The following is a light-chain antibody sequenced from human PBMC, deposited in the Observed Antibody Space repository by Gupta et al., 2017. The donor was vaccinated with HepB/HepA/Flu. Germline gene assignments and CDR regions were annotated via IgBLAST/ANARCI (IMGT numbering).Light chain of an antibody. CDR1: SSDVGSYNR. CDR3: CSNVKTIFYV. J-gene: IGLJ1*01. V-gene: IGLV2-18*02. Sequence: QSALTQPPSVSGSPGQSVTISCTGTSSDVGSYNRVSWYQQPPGTAPKLIIYDVNYRPSGVPDRFSGSRSGNTASLTISGLQAEDEADYYCCSNVKTIFYVFGTGTKVTVL. CDR2: DVN.